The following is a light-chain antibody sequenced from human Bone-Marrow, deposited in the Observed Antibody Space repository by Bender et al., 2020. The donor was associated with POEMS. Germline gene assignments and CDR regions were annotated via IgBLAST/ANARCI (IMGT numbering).Light chain of an antibody. CDR3: CSYAGSRTYV. CDR2: DVS. V-gene: IGLV2-23*02. CDR1: TNDIGAYNF. J-gene: IGLJ1*01. Sequence: QSALTQPPSVSGSPRQSITISCTGTTNDIGAYNFVSWYQQHPGKAPKLMIYDVSNRPSGVSNRFSGSKSGNTASLTISGLQSEDEADYYCCSYAGSRTYVFGSGTKVTVL.